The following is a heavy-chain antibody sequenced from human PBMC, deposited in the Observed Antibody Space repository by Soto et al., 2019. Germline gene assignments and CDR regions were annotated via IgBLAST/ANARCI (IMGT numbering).Heavy chain of an antibody. CDR3: ARADSSGYTFDH. CDR2: IYYSGTT. D-gene: IGHD3-22*01. V-gene: IGHV4-31*03. Sequence: QVQLQESGPGLVQPSQTLSLTCTVSGASISSGGYYWSWIRQHPGKGLEWIGYIYYSGTTYYNPSLKSRXXIXLXXSRNQCPLELTSVSAADTAVYYCARADSSGYTFDHWGQGTLVTVSS. J-gene: IGHJ4*02. CDR1: GASISSGGYY.